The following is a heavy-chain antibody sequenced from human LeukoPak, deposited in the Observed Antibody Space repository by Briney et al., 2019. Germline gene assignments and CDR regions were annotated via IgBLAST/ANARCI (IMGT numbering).Heavy chain of an antibody. Sequence: PSETLSLTCIVSGGSISSHYWSWTRQPPGKGLEWIGYIYYSGSTNYNPSLKSRVTISVDTSKNQFSLNLSSVTAADTAVYYCARGYSSSWFYWGQGTLVTVSS. D-gene: IGHD6-13*01. CDR2: IYYSGST. CDR1: GGSISSHY. V-gene: IGHV4-59*11. J-gene: IGHJ4*02. CDR3: ARGYSSSWFY.